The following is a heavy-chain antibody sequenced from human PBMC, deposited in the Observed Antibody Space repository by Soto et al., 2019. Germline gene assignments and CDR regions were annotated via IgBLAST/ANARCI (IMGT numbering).Heavy chain of an antibody. Sequence: QVQLVQSGAEVKKPGASVKVSCKASGYTFSTYGISWVRQAPGQGLEWMAWISTSNGDTHYAQRVQDRVSMTTDRFTSTAYMELRSLRSDDTAIYYCARSQTLGYCSGGSCYSNYYGMDVWGQGTTVTVSS. CDR2: ISTSNGDT. J-gene: IGHJ6*02. V-gene: IGHV1-18*04. CDR3: ARSQTLGYCSGGSCYSNYYGMDV. CDR1: GYTFSTYG. D-gene: IGHD2-15*01.